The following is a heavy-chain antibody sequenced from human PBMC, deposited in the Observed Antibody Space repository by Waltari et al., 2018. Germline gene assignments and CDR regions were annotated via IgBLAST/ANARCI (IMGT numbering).Heavy chain of an antibody. Sequence: QVQLVESGGGVVQPGRSLRLSCAATGFTLRSYRKHWVRQAPGKGLEGLAVISYDGSNKYYADAVKVRFTISRDNSKNTLYLQMNSLRAEDTAVYYCAKDAVLLWFGEGSMDVWGQGTTVTVSS. CDR3: AKDAVLLWFGEGSMDV. D-gene: IGHD3-10*01. J-gene: IGHJ6*02. CDR2: ISYDGSNK. V-gene: IGHV3-30*18. CDR1: GFTLRSYR.